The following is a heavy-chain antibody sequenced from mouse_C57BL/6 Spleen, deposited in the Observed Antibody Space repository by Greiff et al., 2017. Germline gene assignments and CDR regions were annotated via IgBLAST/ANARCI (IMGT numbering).Heavy chain of an antibody. CDR2: INYDGSST. CDR3: ARDWDYAMDY. CDR1: GFTFSDYY. Sequence: EVKLMESEGGLVQPGSSMKLSCTASGFTFSDYYMAWVRQVPEKGLEWVANINYDGSSTYYLDSLKSRFIISRDNAKKILYLQMSSLKSEDTATYYCARDWDYAMDYWGQGTSVTVSS. D-gene: IGHD4-1*01. V-gene: IGHV5-16*01. J-gene: IGHJ4*01.